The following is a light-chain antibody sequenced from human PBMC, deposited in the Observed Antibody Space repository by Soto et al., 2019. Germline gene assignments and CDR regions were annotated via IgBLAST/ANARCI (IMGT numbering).Light chain of an antibody. CDR3: QQYGNSGVT. CDR1: QSVNSNY. Sequence: EIVLTQSPGTLSLSPVERATLSFRASQSVNSNYLAWHQQKPGQAPRLLIYGVSSRATGIPDRFSGSGSGTDFTLTISRLEPEDFAVYYCQQYGNSGVTFGPGTKVDIK. CDR2: GVS. V-gene: IGKV3-20*01. J-gene: IGKJ3*01.